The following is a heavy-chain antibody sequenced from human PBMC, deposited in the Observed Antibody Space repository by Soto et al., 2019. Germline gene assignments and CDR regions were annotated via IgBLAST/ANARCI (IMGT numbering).Heavy chain of an antibody. D-gene: IGHD3-9*01. J-gene: IGHJ6*02. CDR3: ASDLRRVNSDIPYNYYGMDV. CDR2: INWNSGTI. CDR1: GFTFDDYG. V-gene: IGHV3-9*01. Sequence: EVQLVESGGGLVQPGRSLRLSCAASGFTFDDYGMHWVRQTPGKGLEWVSGINWNSGTIDYADSVKVRFTISRDNSKNSLYLQMNRLRAEDTALYYGASDLRRVNSDIPYNYYGMDVWGQGATVTVSS.